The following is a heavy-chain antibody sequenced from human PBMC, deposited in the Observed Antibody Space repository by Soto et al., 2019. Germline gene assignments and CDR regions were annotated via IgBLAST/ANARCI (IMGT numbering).Heavy chain of an antibody. Sequence: QLQLQESGPGLVKPSETLSLTCTVSGGSISSSSYYWGWIRQPPGKGLEWIGSIYYSGSTYYNPSLKSPVPISVDTSKNQFSLKLSSVTAADTAVYYCARLGIAVAGFDYWGQGTLVTVSS. V-gene: IGHV4-39*01. CDR3: ARLGIAVAGFDY. CDR1: GGSISSSSYY. D-gene: IGHD6-19*01. J-gene: IGHJ4*02. CDR2: IYYSGST.